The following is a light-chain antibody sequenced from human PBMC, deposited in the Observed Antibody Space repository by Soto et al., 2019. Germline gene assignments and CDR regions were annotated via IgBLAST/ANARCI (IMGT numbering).Light chain of an antibody. J-gene: IGLJ2*01. V-gene: IGLV2-23*02. CDR1: SSDVGSYNL. Sequence: QSALTQPASVSGYPGQSITISCTGTSSDVGSYNLVSWYQQHPGKVPKLMIYEVTKRPSGVSNRFSGSKSGNTASLTISGLQAEDEADYYCCAYAGISTFVIFGGGTKLTVL. CDR2: EVT. CDR3: CAYAGISTFVI.